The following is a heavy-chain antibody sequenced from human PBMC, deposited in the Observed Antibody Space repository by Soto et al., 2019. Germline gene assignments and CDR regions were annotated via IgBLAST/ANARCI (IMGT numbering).Heavy chain of an antibody. V-gene: IGHV3-30*04. CDR1: GFTFSTYA. Sequence: QVQLVESGGGVVQPGRSLRLSCAASGFTFSTYAMHWVRQSPGKGLEWVAIIPYDGRNKHYADSVKGRFTISGDNSKNTLYLQMNSLRPEDTAVYHCARGGGDGYNFDYWGQGTLVTVSS. CDR3: ARGGGDGYNFDY. CDR2: IPYDGRNK. D-gene: IGHD5-12*01. J-gene: IGHJ4*02.